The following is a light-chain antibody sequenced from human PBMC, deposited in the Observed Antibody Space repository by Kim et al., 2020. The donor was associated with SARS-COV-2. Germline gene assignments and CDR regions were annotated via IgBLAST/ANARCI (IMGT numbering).Light chain of an antibody. CDR3: GTWEGMSPV. CDR2: DND. V-gene: IGLV1-51*01. Sequence: PGQKVTISCSVSSSNVENNFVSLYQHVPGKVPKLLIYDNDKRPSGIPDRFSASKSGTSATLGITGLQTGDEADYYCGTWEGMSPVFGGGTQLTVL. J-gene: IGLJ2*01. CDR1: SSNVENNF.